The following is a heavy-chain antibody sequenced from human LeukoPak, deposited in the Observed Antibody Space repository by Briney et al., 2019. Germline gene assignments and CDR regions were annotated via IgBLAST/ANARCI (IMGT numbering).Heavy chain of an antibody. CDR2: IYTSGST. Sequence: SQTLSLTCTVSGGSISSGSYYWSWIRQPAGKGLEWIGRIYTSGSTNYNPSLKSRVTISVDTSKNQFSLKLSSVTAADTAVYYCARDPFIAGADANWFDPWGQGTLVTVSS. D-gene: IGHD6-19*01. J-gene: IGHJ5*02. V-gene: IGHV4-61*02. CDR3: ARDPFIAGADANWFDP. CDR1: GGSISSGSYY.